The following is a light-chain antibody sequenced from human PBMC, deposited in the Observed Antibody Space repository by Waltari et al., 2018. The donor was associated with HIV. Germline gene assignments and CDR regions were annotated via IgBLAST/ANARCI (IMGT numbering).Light chain of an antibody. J-gene: IGKJ3*01. CDR3: MQALQTPFT. CDR1: QSLLHSNGYNY. V-gene: IGKV2-28*01. Sequence: DIVLAQSPLSMPGPPGEPAYISCSSSQSLLHSNGYNYLDWYLQKPGQSPQLLVYLGSNRAAGVPDRFSGSGSGTDFTLKISRVEAEDVGVYYCMQALQTPFTFGPGTKVDI. CDR2: LGS.